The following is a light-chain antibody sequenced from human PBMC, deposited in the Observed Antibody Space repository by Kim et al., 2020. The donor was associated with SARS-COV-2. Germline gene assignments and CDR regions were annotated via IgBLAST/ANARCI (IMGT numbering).Light chain of an antibody. CDR1: QSVSSN. Sequence: AAPGERPTLTCRASQSVSSNLAWYQQKPGQAPKLLIYGASTRATGVPAMFSGSGSGTEFTLTISSLQSEDFAIYYCQQYNSWPQTFGQGTKVDIK. CDR3: QQYNSWPQT. CDR2: GAS. V-gene: IGKV3-15*01. J-gene: IGKJ1*01.